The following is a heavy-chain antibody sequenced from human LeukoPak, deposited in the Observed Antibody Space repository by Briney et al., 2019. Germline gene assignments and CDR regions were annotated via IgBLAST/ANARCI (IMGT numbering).Heavy chain of an antibody. D-gene: IGHD5-24*01. J-gene: IGHJ3*02. CDR1: AGSISSSSYY. Sequence: PSETLSLTCTVSAGSISSSSYYWGWIRQPPGKGLEWIGSIHYSGSTYYNPSLRSRVTISVDTSKNQFSLKLSSVTAADTAVYYCAREDGYNFDDAFDIWGQGTMVTVSS. CDR2: IHYSGST. V-gene: IGHV4-39*07. CDR3: AREDGYNFDDAFDI.